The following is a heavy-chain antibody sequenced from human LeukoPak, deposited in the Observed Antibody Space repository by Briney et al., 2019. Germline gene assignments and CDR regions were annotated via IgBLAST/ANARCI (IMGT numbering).Heavy chain of an antibody. CDR3: ARDMRLRAFDI. CDR1: GFTFSSYS. D-gene: IGHD2-2*01. CDR2: ISSSSSYI. Sequence: GGSLRLSCAASGFTFSSYSMNGLRHAPGEGVEWVSSISSSSSYIYYADSVKGRFTISRENPKNSLYLQMNSLTAEDTAVYYCARDMRLRAFDIWGQGTMVTVSS. V-gene: IGHV3-21*01. J-gene: IGHJ3*02.